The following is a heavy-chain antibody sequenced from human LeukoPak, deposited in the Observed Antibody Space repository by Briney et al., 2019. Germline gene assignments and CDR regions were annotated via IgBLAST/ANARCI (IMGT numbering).Heavy chain of an antibody. Sequence: EASVKVSCKVSGYTLTELSMHWVRQAPGKGLEWMGGFDPEDGETIYAQKFQGRVTMTEDTSTDTAYMELSSLRSEDTAVYYCATVTYYYDSSDYYFDYWGQGTLVTVSP. V-gene: IGHV1-24*01. J-gene: IGHJ4*02. CDR1: GYTLTELS. CDR3: ATVTYYYDSSDYYFDY. D-gene: IGHD3-22*01. CDR2: FDPEDGET.